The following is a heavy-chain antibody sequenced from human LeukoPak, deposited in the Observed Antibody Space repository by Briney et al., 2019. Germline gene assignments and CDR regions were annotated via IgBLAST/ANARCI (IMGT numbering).Heavy chain of an antibody. D-gene: IGHD4-17*01. V-gene: IGHV3-66*01. CDR1: GFTVSSNY. J-gene: IGHJ4*02. CDR3: ARTYDDYAAFDY. Sequence: GGSLRLSCAASGFTVSSNYMSWVRQAPGKGLEWVSVIYSGGSTYYADSVKGRFTISRDNSKNTLYLQMNSLRAEDSAVYYCARTYDDYAAFDYWGRGTLVTVSS. CDR2: IYSGGST.